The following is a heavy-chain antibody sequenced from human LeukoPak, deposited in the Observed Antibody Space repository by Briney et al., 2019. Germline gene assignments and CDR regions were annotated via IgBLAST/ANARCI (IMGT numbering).Heavy chain of an antibody. V-gene: IGHV4-59*12. Sequence: SETLSLTCTVSGGSISNYYWNWIRQPPGKGLEWIGYIYYTGNTNYNPSLKTRVTMSVDTSKNQFSLKLSSVTAADTAVYYCATDYSVGSTTIDLDYWGQGTLVTVSS. CDR3: ATDYSVGSTTIDLDY. CDR2: IYYTGNT. D-gene: IGHD1-26*01. CDR1: GGSISNYY. J-gene: IGHJ4*02.